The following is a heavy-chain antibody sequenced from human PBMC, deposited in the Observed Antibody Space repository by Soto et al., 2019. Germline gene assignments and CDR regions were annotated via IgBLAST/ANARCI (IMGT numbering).Heavy chain of an antibody. CDR2: ISGTSPST. CDR1: GFTFSAYA. V-gene: IGHV3-23*01. D-gene: IGHD3-3*01. CDR3: AIRIFGVEY. Sequence: EVQLLESGGGLVQPGGSLRLSCAASGFTFSAYAMSWVRQAPGKGLEWVSAISGTSPSTYYADSVQGRFTISRDSSRKTLFLQLNTLSDEDTAVYFCAIRIFGVEYWGQGTQVTVSS. J-gene: IGHJ4*02.